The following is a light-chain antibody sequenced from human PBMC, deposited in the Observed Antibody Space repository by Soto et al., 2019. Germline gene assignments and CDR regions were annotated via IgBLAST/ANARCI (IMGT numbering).Light chain of an antibody. CDR1: QSISSY. J-gene: IGKJ5*01. Sequence: DIQMTQSPSSLSASVVDRVTITCRASQSISSYLNWYQQKPGKAPKLLIYAASSLQSGVPSRFSGSGSGTDFTLTISSQQPEDFATYYCKQSYSTPPTFGQGTRLEIK. CDR3: KQSYSTPPT. V-gene: IGKV1-39*01. CDR2: AAS.